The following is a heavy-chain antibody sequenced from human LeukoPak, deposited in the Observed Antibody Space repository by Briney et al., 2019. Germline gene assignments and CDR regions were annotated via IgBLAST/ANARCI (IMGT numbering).Heavy chain of an antibody. J-gene: IGHJ5*02. V-gene: IGHV3-73*01. Sequence: PGGSLRLSCAASGFTFSNAWMSWVRQAPGKGLEWVGHIDKKDNFYATTSAASVTGRFTISRDDSKNTAYLQMNSLKTEDTALYYCTRDSGTYNWLDPWGQGTLVTVSS. CDR3: TRDSGTYNWLDP. D-gene: IGHD1-26*01. CDR1: GFTFSNAW. CDR2: IDKKDNFYAT.